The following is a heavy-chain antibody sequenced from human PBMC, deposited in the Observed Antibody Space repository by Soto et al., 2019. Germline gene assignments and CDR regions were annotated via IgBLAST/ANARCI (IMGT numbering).Heavy chain of an antibody. Sequence: SGPTLVNPTETLTLTCTVSGFSISNPRMVVSWFRQPLGKALEWLAHIFSNEEKSYSTSLKSRLTISSDTSKSQVVLTMTNMDRVDTATYYCARIQRISMIVVSKPYFDYWGQ. CDR3: ARIQRISMIVVSKPYFDY. V-gene: IGHV2-26*01. CDR2: IFSNEEK. J-gene: IGHJ4*02. CDR1: GFSISNPRMV. D-gene: IGHD3-22*01.